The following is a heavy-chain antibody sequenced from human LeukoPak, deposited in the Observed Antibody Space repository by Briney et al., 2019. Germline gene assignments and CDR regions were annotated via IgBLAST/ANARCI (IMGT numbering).Heavy chain of an antibody. Sequence: GRSLRLSCAASGFTFSSYGMHWVRQAPGKGLEWVAVIWYDGSNKYYADSVKGRFTISRDNSKNTLYLQMNSLRAEDTAVYYCAKENSYPYYYMDVWGKGTTGTVSS. V-gene: IGHV3-33*06. J-gene: IGHJ6*03. D-gene: IGHD5-18*01. CDR1: GFTFSSYG. CDR2: IWYDGSNK. CDR3: AKENSYPYYYMDV.